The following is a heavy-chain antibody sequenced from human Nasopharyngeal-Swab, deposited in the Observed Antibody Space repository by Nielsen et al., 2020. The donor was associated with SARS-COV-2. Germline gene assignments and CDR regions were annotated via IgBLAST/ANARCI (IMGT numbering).Heavy chain of an antibody. J-gene: IGHJ6*02. V-gene: IGHV1-2*04. CDR2: INPNSGGT. CDR3: ARELVSSPYGMDV. Sequence: ASVKVSCKASGYTFTGYYMHWVRQAPGQGLEWMGWINPNSGGTNYAQKFQGWVTMTRDTSISTAYMELSRLRSDDTAVYYCARELVSSPYGMDVWGQGTTVTVSS. CDR1: GYTFTGYY. D-gene: IGHD4-23*01.